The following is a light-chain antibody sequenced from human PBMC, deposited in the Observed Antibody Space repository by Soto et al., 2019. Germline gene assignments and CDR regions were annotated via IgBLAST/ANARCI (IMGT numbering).Light chain of an antibody. CDR3: SSYTSSSTWV. J-gene: IGLJ3*02. CDR2: DVS. Sequence: QSALTQPASVSGSPGQSITISCTGTSSDVGGYKYVSWYQQHPGKAPKLMIYDVSNRPSGVSNRFSGSKSGNTASLTISGLQAEDVADYYCSSYTSSSTWVFGGGTKLTVL. V-gene: IGLV2-14*01. CDR1: SSDVGGYKY.